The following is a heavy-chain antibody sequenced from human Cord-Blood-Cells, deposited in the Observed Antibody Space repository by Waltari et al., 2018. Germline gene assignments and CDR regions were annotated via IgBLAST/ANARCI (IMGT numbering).Heavy chain of an antibody. D-gene: IGHD2-15*01. CDR1: GGSISSSSYY. Sequence: QLQLQESGPGLVKPSETLSLTCTVSGGSISSSSYYWGWIRQPPGKGQEWIGSIYYSGSTYYNPSLKSRVTISVDTSKNQFSLKLSSVTAADTAVYYCVTRGGSFDYWGQGTLVTVSS. CDR2: IYYSGST. V-gene: IGHV4-39*01. CDR3: VTRGGSFDY. J-gene: IGHJ4*02.